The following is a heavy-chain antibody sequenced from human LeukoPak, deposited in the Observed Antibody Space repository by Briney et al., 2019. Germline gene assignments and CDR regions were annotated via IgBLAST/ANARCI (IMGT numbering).Heavy chain of an antibody. D-gene: IGHD3-22*01. J-gene: IGHJ4*02. CDR1: GGSISSYY. V-gene: IGHV4-59*01. CDR3: ARESTSYYDSSGYPRNLFDY. Sequence: SETLSLTCTVSGGSISSYYWNWIRQPPGKGLEWIGNIYYSGNTNYNPSLKSRVTISVDTSKDQFSLKLSSVTAADTAVYYCARESTSYYDSSGYPRNLFDYWGQGSLVTVSS. CDR2: IYYSGNT.